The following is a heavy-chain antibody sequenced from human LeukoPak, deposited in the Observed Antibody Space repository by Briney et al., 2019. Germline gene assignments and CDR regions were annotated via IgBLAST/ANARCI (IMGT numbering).Heavy chain of an antibody. CDR2: LSGDGGST. CDR3: AKVGRGQRNWNDEDYYFDY. D-gene: IGHD1-1*01. V-gene: IGHV3-43*02. Sequence: PGGSLSLSCAASGFTFDDYAMHWVRHAPGEGLEWVSLLSGDGGSTYYADSVKGRFTISRDNSKNSLYLQMNSLRTEDTALYYCAKVGRGQRNWNDEDYYFDYWGQGTLVTVSS. J-gene: IGHJ4*02. CDR1: GFTFDDYA.